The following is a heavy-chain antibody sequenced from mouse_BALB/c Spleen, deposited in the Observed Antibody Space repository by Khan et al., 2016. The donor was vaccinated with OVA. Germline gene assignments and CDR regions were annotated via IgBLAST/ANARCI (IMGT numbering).Heavy chain of an antibody. Sequence: VELVESGPGLVAPSQSLSITCTVSGFSLSRYHIHWVRQPPGKGLEWLGMIWGGGGTDYNSALKSRLSIRKDNSKSQVLLKLNSLQTDDTAMYYCARAYYRFDGYYAMDYWGQGTSVTVSS. CDR2: IWGGGGT. V-gene: IGHV2-6-4*01. CDR1: GFSLSRYH. D-gene: IGHD2-14*01. CDR3: ARAYYRFDGYYAMDY. J-gene: IGHJ4*01.